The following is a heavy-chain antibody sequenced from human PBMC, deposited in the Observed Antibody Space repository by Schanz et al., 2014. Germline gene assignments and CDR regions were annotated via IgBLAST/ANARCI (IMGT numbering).Heavy chain of an antibody. CDR2: ISYHGSER. Sequence: QVQLVESGGGVVQPGNSLRLSCAASGFIFSGYAMIWVRQAPGKGLEWVAVISYHGSERYYADSVKGRFTISRDNSKNTLYLQMNSLRVVDTAVYYCARGRGPFDPWGQGTLVTVFS. CDR3: ARGRGPFDP. D-gene: IGHD3-10*01. CDR1: GFIFSGYA. V-gene: IGHV3-30*04. J-gene: IGHJ5*02.